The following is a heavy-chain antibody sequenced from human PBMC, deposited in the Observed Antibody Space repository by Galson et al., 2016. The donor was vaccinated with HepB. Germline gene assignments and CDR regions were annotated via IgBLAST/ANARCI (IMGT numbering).Heavy chain of an antibody. J-gene: IGHJ5*02. CDR2: ISTSGNTI. Sequence: SLRLSCAASGFTFSDYYMSWIRQAPGKGLEWVSYISTSGNTIYYADSVKGRFTISRDNAKNSLYLQMNSLRAEDTAVYYCARDRHYYASGSYYSAWGQGTLVTVSS. CDR3: ARDRHYYASGSYYSA. V-gene: IGHV3-11*01. CDR1: GFTFSDYY. D-gene: IGHD3-10*01.